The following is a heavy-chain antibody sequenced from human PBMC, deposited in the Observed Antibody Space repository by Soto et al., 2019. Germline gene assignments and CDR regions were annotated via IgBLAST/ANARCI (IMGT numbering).Heavy chain of an antibody. J-gene: IGHJ4*02. CDR3: AREELTNYYFDY. CDR1: GFTFSSYA. D-gene: IGHD1-7*01. V-gene: IGHV3-30-3*01. CDR2: ISYDGSNK. Sequence: GGSLRLSCAASGFTFSSYAMHWVRQAPGKGLEWVAVISYDGSNKYYADSVKGRFTISRDNSKNTLYLQMNSLRAEDTAVYYCAREELTNYYFDYWGQGTLVTVSS.